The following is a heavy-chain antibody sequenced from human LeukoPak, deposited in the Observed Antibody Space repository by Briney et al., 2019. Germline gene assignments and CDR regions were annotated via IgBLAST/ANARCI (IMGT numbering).Heavy chain of an antibody. D-gene: IGHD6-13*01. J-gene: IGHJ4*02. Sequence: PGGSLRLSCAASGFTFSSYGMHWVRQAPGKGLEWVAFIRYDGSNKYYADSAKGRFTISRDNSKNTLYLQMNSLRAEDTAVYYYAKGYSSSWYEIDHWGQGTLVTVSS. CDR2: IRYDGSNK. CDR1: GFTFSSYG. V-gene: IGHV3-30*02. CDR3: AKGYSSSWYEIDH.